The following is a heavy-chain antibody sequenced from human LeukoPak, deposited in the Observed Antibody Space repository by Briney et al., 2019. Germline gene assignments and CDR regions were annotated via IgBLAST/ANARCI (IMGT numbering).Heavy chain of an antibody. V-gene: IGHV3-21*01. CDR3: ARDEATYYYYYGMDV. J-gene: IGHJ6*02. CDR1: GFTFSSYS. CDR2: ISSSSSYI. Sequence: PGRSLRLSCAASGFTFSSYSMNWVRQAPGKGLEWVSSISSSSSYIYYADSVKGRFTISRDNAKNSLYLQMNSLRAEDTAVYYCARDEATYYYYYGMDVWGQGTTVTVSS.